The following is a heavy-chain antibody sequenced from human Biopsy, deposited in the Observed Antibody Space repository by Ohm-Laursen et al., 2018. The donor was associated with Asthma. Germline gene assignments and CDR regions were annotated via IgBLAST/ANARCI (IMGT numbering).Heavy chain of an antibody. CDR2: VDYSWTT. CDR1: GASISSGGYY. J-gene: IGHJ4*02. V-gene: IGHV4-31*02. D-gene: IGHD2-15*01. CDR3: ARGRGYCRDGNCYNYYFEN. Sequence: TLSLTCTVSGASISSGGYYWSWIRHHPGSGLEWIGDVDYSWTTYYNPSLKSRVSLSPDTSKNQFSLRLSSLTAADTAVYYCARGRGYCRDGNCYNYYFENWGQGTLVTVSS.